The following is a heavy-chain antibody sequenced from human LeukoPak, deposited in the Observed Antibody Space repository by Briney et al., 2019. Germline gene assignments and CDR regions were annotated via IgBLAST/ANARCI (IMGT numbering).Heavy chain of an antibody. Sequence: GGSLRLSCAASGVPFSASWMHWVRQALGKGLTWVSHISSDGSVIVYADSVKGRFTISRDNAKNTLHLQMNSLRVDDTAVYYCAVDRWYTMNTWGQGTTVTVSS. V-gene: IGHV3-74*01. CDR3: AVDRWYTMNT. CDR2: ISSDGSVI. D-gene: IGHD6-13*01. J-gene: IGHJ6*02. CDR1: GVPFSASW.